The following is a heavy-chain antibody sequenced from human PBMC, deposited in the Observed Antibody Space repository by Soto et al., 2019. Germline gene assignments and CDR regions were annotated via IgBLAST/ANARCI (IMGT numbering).Heavy chain of an antibody. V-gene: IGHV4-4*02. CDR3: ARVCRDWLLSSYNWFDP. J-gene: IGHJ5*02. CDR2: IYHSGST. D-gene: IGHD3-9*01. CDR1: GGSISISNW. Sequence: PSETLSLTCSVSGGSISISNWWSWVRQPPGEGLGWIGEIYHSGSTNYTQSLRSRVTISVDKSKSQFSLKLSSVTAADTAVYYCARVCRDWLLSSYNWFDPWGQGTLVTVSS.